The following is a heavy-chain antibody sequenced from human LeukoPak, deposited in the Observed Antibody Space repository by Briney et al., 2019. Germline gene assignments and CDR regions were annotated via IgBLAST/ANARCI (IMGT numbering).Heavy chain of an antibody. D-gene: IGHD1-14*01. J-gene: IGHJ5*02. V-gene: IGHV3-23*01. CDR2: ISGSGGST. CDR3: AKDPARYNERPFWFDP. Sequence: GGSLRLSCAASGFTFSSYAMSWVRQAPGKGLEWVSAISGSGGSTYYADSVKGRFTISRDNSKNTLYLQMNSLRAEDTAVYYCAKDPARYNERPFWFDPWGQGTLVTVSS. CDR1: GFTFSSYA.